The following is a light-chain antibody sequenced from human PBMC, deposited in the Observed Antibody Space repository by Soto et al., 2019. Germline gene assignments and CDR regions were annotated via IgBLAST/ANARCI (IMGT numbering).Light chain of an antibody. V-gene: IGLV4-69*01. J-gene: IGLJ2*01. CDR3: QTWDTGIVV. Sequence: QLVLTQSPSASASLGASVKLTCTLSSGHSSYAIAWHQQQPEKGPRYLMKLNSDGSHSKGDGIPDRFSGSSSGAERYLTISSLQSEDEADYYCQTWDTGIVVFGGGTKLTVL. CDR1: SGHSSYA. CDR2: LNSDGSH.